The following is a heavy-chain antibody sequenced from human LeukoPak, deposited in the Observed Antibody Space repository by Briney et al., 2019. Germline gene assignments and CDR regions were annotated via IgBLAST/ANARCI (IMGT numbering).Heavy chain of an antibody. D-gene: IGHD3-22*01. CDR3: AKLPSIVVVPLLVDK. Sequence: GGSLRLSCAASGFTFTSHAMSWVRQAPGKGLEWVSAISGSGGRTYYADSVKGRFNISRDNFKNTLYLQMNSLRAEDTAVYHCAKLPSIVVVPLLVDKWGQGTLVTVSS. J-gene: IGHJ4*02. CDR2: ISGSGGRT. CDR1: GFTFTSHA. V-gene: IGHV3-23*01.